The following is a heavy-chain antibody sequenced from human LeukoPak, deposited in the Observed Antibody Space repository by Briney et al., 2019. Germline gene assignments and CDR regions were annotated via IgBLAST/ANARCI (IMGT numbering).Heavy chain of an antibody. D-gene: IGHD6-13*01. CDR2: INSDGSSA. CDR3: ARPKEIAATDPYFDY. CDR1: GFTFSSYW. J-gene: IGHJ4*02. Sequence: GGSLRLSCAASGFTFSSYWMHWVRQVPGKGLVWVSRINSDGSSASYADSVKGRFTISRVNAKNTLYLQMNSLRVEDTAVYYCARPKEIAATDPYFDYWGQGTLVTVSS. V-gene: IGHV3-74*01.